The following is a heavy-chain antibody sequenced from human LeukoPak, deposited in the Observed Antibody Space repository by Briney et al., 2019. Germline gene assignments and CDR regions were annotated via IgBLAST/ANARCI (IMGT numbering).Heavy chain of an antibody. J-gene: IGHJ5*02. CDR1: GYSISSGYY. D-gene: IGHD6-13*01. V-gene: IGHV4-38-2*02. CDR3: ARDRMGYSRLVEDDP. Sequence: PSETLSLTCTVSGYSISSGYYWGWIRQPPGKGLEWIGSIYHSGSTYYNPSLKSRVTISVDTSKNQFSLKLSSVTAADTAVYYCARDRMGYSRLVEDDPWGQGTLVTVSS. CDR2: IYHSGST.